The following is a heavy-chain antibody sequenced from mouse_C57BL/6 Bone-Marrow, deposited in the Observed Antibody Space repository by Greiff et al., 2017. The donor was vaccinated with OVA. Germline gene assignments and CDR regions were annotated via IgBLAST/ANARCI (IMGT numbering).Heavy chain of an antibody. V-gene: IGHV1-81*01. J-gene: IGHJ3*01. CDR3: ARFTTVEGFAY. CDR2: IYPRSGNT. D-gene: IGHD1-1*01. Sequence: QVQLKESGAELARPGASVKLSCKASGYTFTSYGISWVKQRTGQGLEWIGEIYPRSGNTYYNEKFKGKATLTADKSSSTAYMELRSLTSEDSAVYFCARFTTVEGFAYWGQGTLVTVSA. CDR1: GYTFTSYG.